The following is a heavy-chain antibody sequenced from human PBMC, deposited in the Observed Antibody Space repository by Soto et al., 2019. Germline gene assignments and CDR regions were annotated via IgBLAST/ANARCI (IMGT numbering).Heavy chain of an antibody. D-gene: IGHD6-13*01. CDR1: GGTFSSYR. CDR2: IVPIRRTA. V-gene: IGHV1-69*13. J-gene: IGHJ4*02. CDR3: VRDSGAKLSSS. Sequence: VASVKVSCKASGGTFSSYRINWVRQAPGQGLEWVGGIVPIRRTADYAQTFQGRVSITADESARTSYMEPRSLRSQDTAVYYCVRDSGAKLSSSWGQGTLVTVSS.